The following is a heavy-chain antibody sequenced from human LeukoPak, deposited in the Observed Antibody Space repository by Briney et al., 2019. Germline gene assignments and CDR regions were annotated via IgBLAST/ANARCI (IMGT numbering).Heavy chain of an antibody. CDR2: ISGSGNYM. CDR1: GFAFSDYY. CDR3: ARVPPEDRTWYDP. Sequence: GGSLRLSCAASGFAFSDYYMTWIRQAPGKGLEWLSHISGSGNYMYYADSVKGRFTISRDNAKNSLYLQINSLRADDTAIYYCARVPPEDRTWYDPWGQGTLVTVSS. D-gene: IGHD1-14*01. J-gene: IGHJ5*02. V-gene: IGHV3-11*01.